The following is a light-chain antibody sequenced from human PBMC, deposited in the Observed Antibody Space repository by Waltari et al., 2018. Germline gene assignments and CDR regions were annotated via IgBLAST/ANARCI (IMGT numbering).Light chain of an antibody. Sequence: DIQMTQSPSSLSASVGDSVTITCRASQTISTYLNWYQQTAGKAPKLLIYAATALQSGVPSRFRGSGSGTDFTLTITSLQPEDFATYYCHQSHTVPHTFGQGNKLEIK. CDR2: AAT. J-gene: IGKJ2*01. CDR3: HQSHTVPHT. V-gene: IGKV1-39*01. CDR1: QTISTY.